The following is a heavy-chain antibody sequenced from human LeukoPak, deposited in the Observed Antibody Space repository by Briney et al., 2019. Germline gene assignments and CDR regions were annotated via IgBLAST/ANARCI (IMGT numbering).Heavy chain of an antibody. J-gene: IGHJ4*02. V-gene: IGHV4-31*03. CDR1: GGSISSGGYY. CDR3: ARSSRPQMYYDFWSGYSYYFDY. CDR2: IYYSGST. Sequence: SETLSLTCTVSGGSISSGGYYWSWIRQHPGKGLEWVGYIYYSGSTYYNPSLRSRVTISVDMSKNQFSLKLNSVTAADTAVYYCARSSRPQMYYDFWSGYSYYFDYWGQGTLVTVSS. D-gene: IGHD3-3*01.